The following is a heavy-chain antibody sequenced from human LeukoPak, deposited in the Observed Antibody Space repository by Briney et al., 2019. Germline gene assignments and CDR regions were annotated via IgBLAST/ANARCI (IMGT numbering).Heavy chain of an antibody. CDR2: IIPILGIA. Sequence: GASVKVSRKASGGTFSSYAISWVRQAPGQGLEWMGRIIPILGIANYAQKFQGRVTITADKSTSTAYMELSSLRSEDTAVYYCARAPRAAMVYYYYMDVWGKGTTVTVSS. J-gene: IGHJ6*03. CDR1: GGTFSSYA. CDR3: ARAPRAAMVYYYYMDV. V-gene: IGHV1-69*04. D-gene: IGHD5-18*01.